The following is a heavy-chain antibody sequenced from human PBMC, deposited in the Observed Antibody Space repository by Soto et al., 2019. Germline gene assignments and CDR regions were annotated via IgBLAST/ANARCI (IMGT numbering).Heavy chain of an antibody. J-gene: IGHJ3*02. D-gene: IGHD6-19*01. V-gene: IGHV4-39*01. CDR3: ARHASYSSGWYVPADAFDI. CDR1: GGSISSSSYY. Sequence: SETLSLTCTVSGGSISSSSYYWGWIRQPPGKGLEWIGSIYYSGSTYYNPSLKSRVTISVDTSKNQFSLKLSSVTAADTAVYYCARHASYSSGWYVPADAFDIWGQGTMVTVSS. CDR2: IYYSGST.